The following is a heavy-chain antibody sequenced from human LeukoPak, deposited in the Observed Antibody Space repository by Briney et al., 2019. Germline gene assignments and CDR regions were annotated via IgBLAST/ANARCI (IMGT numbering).Heavy chain of an antibody. CDR1: GFTFSGYA. J-gene: IGHJ4*02. D-gene: IGHD6-19*01. CDR2: ISGSGGST. Sequence: PGGSLRLSCAASGFTFSGYAMSWVRQAPGKGLEWVSAISGSGGSTYYADSVKGRFTISRDNSKNTLYLQMNSLRAEDTAVYYCAKGQHFQWLGGIFDYWGQGTLVTVSS. CDR3: AKGQHFQWLGGIFDY. V-gene: IGHV3-23*01.